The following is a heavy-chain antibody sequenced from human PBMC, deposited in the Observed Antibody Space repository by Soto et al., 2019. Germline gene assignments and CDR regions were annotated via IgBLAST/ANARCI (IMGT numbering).Heavy chain of an antibody. V-gene: IGHV4-39*01. CDR1: GGSVSSSSYY. D-gene: IGHD2-15*01. J-gene: IGHJ4*02. CDR2: TYYSAGT. CDR3: ARHPSRGYGSSWYFED. Sequence: SETLSLTCNVSGGSVSSSSYYWGWIRQAPGKGLEWIVSTYYSAGTYYNPSLKSRTTTSMDASKNQFSLTVTSETAADTAIYYCARHPSRGYGSSWYFEDWGQGTPVTVSS.